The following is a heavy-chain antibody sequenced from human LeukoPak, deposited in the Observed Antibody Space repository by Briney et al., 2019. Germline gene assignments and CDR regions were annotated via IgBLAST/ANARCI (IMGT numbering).Heavy chain of an antibody. CDR3: AGTLTEEEWLVRGDFDY. Sequence: PSETLSLTCTVSGGSISSGGYYWSWIRQHPGKGLEWIGYIYYSGSTYYNPSLKSRVTISVDTSKNQFSLKLSSVTAADTAVYYCAGTLTEEEWLVRGDFDYWGQGTLVTVSS. D-gene: IGHD6-19*01. CDR1: GGSISSGGYY. V-gene: IGHV4-31*03. CDR2: IYYSGST. J-gene: IGHJ4*02.